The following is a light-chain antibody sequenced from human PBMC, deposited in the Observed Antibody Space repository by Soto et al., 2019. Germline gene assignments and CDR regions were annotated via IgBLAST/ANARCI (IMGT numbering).Light chain of an antibody. CDR1: QGISKY. Sequence: DIPMTQSPSSLSASIGDRVTITCRASQGISKYLAWYQQKPGKVPKLLISDASTLQSGVPSRFSGSGSGTDFTLTISSLQPEDVATYYCQKYNTVPWTFGQGTKVEI. J-gene: IGKJ1*01. V-gene: IGKV1-27*01. CDR2: DAS. CDR3: QKYNTVPWT.